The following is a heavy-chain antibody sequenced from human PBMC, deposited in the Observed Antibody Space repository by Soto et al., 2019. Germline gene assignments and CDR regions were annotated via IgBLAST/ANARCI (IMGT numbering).Heavy chain of an antibody. D-gene: IGHD2-2*01. V-gene: IGHV4-39*01. J-gene: IGHJ3*02. Sequence: SETLSLTCRVSGSSISSSTYYWGWIRQPPGKGLEWIGNIYYTGSTYYSPSLKSRVTIYEDPSKNQISLDLSSVTAADTAVYYCASYYCSSASCYDAFDIWGQGTMVTVSS. CDR3: ASYYCSSASCYDAFDI. CDR2: IYYTGST. CDR1: GSSISSSTYY.